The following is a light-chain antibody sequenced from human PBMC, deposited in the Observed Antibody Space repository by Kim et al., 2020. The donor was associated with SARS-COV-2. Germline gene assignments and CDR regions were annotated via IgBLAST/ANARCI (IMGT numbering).Light chain of an antibody. Sequence: VSPGQKASITCSGYKLGEKYACWYQQKPGQSPVLVIYQDSKRPSGIPERFSGSNSGNTATLTISGTQAMDEADYYCQAWDSSTVVFGGGTQLTVL. CDR3: QAWDSSTVV. CDR1: KLGEKY. V-gene: IGLV3-1*01. J-gene: IGLJ2*01. CDR2: QDS.